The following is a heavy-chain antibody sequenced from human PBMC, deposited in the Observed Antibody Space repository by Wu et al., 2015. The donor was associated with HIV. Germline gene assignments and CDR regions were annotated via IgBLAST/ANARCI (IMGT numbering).Heavy chain of an antibody. CDR3: ARDRVYSSGWYTWFDP. D-gene: IGHD6-19*01. V-gene: IGHV1-2*02. J-gene: IGHJ5*02. CDR2: INPNSGGT. CDR1: GYTFTSYY. Sequence: QVQLVQSGAEVKKPGASVKVSCKASGYTFTSYYMHWVRQAPGQGLEWMGIINPNSGGTNYAQKFQGRVTMTRDTSISTAYMELSRLRSDDTAVYYCARDRVYSSGWYTWFDPWGQGTLVTVSS.